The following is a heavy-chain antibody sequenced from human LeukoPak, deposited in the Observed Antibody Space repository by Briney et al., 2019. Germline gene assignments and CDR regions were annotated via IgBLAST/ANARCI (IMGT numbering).Heavy chain of an antibody. CDR1: GDSISSTNYY. CDR3: ARKVGASLYNWFDP. J-gene: IGHJ5*02. V-gene: IGHV4-39*07. Sequence: SETLSLTCTVSGDSISSTNYYWVWIRQPPGKGLEWIGNIYYSGSAYYNPSLKSRVTLSVATSKNQFSLKLSSVTAADTAVYYCARKVGASLYNWFDPWGQGTLVTVSS. CDR2: IYYSGSA. D-gene: IGHD1-26*01.